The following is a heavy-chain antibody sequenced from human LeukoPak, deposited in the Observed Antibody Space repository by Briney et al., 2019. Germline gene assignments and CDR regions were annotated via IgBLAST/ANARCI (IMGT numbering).Heavy chain of an antibody. CDR1: GFTFSSYA. D-gene: IGHD5-18*01. Sequence: GGSLRLSCAASGFTFSSYAMSWVRQAPGKGLEWVSAISGSGGSTYYADSVKGRFTISRDNSKNTLYLQMNSLRAEDTAVYYXXXSXGYQGYFDYWGQGTLVTVSS. J-gene: IGHJ4*02. CDR3: XXSXGYQGYFDY. V-gene: IGHV3-23*01. CDR2: ISGSGGST.